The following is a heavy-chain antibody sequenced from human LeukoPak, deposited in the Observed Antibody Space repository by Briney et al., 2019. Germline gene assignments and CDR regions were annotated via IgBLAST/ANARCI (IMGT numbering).Heavy chain of an antibody. V-gene: IGHV4-59*01. CDR3: ARRRRDGYKNDAFDI. D-gene: IGHD5-24*01. Sequence: SETLSLTCTVSGDSISSYYWSWIRQPPGKGLEWIGYISYSGDTNYNPSLKSRVTISVDTSKNQFSLKLSSVTAADTAVYYCARRRRDGYKNDAFDIWGQGTMVTVSS. CDR1: GDSISSYY. J-gene: IGHJ3*02. CDR2: ISYSGDT.